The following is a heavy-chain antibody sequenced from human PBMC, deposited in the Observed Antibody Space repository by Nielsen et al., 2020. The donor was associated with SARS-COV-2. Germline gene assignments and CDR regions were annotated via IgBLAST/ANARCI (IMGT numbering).Heavy chain of an antibody. CDR3: AKDRRVRFLEWLPRSYYYYGMDV. CDR2: MFGGGKT. Sequence: GGSLRLSCAASGFVVSSNYMSWVRQAPGKGLEWVSVMFGGGKTYYADSVKGRFTLSRDNSKNTLYLQMNSLRAEDTAVYYCAKDRRVRFLEWLPRSYYYYGMDVWGQGTTVTVSS. V-gene: IGHV3-53*05. D-gene: IGHD3-3*01. J-gene: IGHJ6*02. CDR1: GFVVSSNY.